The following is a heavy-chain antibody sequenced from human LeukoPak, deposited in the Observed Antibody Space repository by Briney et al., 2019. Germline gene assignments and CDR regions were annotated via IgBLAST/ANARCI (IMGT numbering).Heavy chain of an antibody. V-gene: IGHV4-34*01. Sequence: SETLSLTCAVYGGSFSGYYWSWIRQPPGKGLEWIGEINHSGSTNYNPSLKSRVTISVDTSKNQFSLKLSSVTAAGTAVYYCARGSVRYCSSTSCRNWFDPWGQGTLVTVSS. CDR3: ARGSVRYCSSTSCRNWFDP. D-gene: IGHD2-2*01. J-gene: IGHJ5*02. CDR1: GGSFSGYY. CDR2: INHSGST.